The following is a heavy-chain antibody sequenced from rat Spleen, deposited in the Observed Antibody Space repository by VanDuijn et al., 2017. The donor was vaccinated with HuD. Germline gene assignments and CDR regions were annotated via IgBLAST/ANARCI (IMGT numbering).Heavy chain of an antibody. CDR2: IWGNGNT. CDR3: ARGRTYYGYDF. Sequence: QVQLKESGPGLVKHSLTLSLTCTVSGFSLSRYGVIWVRQPPGKGLEWMGVIWGNGNTNYNSALKSRRSISRDTSKSQFFLKMNNLQTEDTAMYFCARGRTYYGYDFWGQGVMVTVSS. V-gene: IGHV2S61*01. CDR1: GFSLSRYG. D-gene: IGHD1-9*01. J-gene: IGHJ2*01.